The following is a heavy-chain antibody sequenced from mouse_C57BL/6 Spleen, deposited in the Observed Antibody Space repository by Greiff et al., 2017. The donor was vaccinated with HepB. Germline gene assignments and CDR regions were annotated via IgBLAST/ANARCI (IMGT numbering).Heavy chain of an antibody. CDR2: IDPEDGET. Sequence: EVKLVESGAELVKPGASVKLSCTASGFNIKDYYMHWVKQRTEQGLEWIGRIDPEDGETKYAPKFQGKATITADTSSNTAYLQLSSLTSEDTAVYYCARGGVTTVVSDWYFDVWGTGTTVTVSS. J-gene: IGHJ1*03. CDR3: ARGGVTTVVSDWYFDV. V-gene: IGHV14-2*01. CDR1: GFNIKDYY. D-gene: IGHD1-1*01.